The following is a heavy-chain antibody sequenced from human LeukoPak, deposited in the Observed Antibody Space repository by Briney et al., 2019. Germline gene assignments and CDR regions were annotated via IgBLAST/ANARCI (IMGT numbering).Heavy chain of an antibody. J-gene: IGHJ6*03. CDR3: ARSVCSSTSCYHYYYYYMDV. V-gene: IGHV4-61*02. CDR1: VGSISSTNYY. Sequence: SETLSLTCSVSVGSISSTNYYWSWIRQPAGKGLEWIGRIYTSGSTNYNPSLQSRVTISVDTSKNQFSLKLSSVTAADTAVYYCARSVCSSTSCYHYYYYYMDVWGRGTTVTISS. CDR2: IYTSGST. D-gene: IGHD2-2*01.